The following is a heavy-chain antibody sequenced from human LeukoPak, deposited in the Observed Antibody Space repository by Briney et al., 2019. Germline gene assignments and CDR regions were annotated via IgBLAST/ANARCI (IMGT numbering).Heavy chain of an antibody. V-gene: IGHV3-48*01. J-gene: IGHJ4*02. CDR1: GFPFSEYS. Sequence: GGSLRLSCTASGFPFSEYSMNWVRQAPGMGLEWISYIGIDSGNTKYADSVRGRFTISADKARNSLYLQMNSLRVEDTAVYYCARDHNYAFDNWGQGTLVSVSS. CDR2: IGIDSGNT. D-gene: IGHD1-1*01. CDR3: ARDHNYAFDN.